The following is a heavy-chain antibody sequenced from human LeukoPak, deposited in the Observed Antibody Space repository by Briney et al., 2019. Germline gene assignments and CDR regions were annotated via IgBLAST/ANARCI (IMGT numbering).Heavy chain of an antibody. CDR3: ARARGYYYYMDV. Sequence: PGGSLRLSCAASGFTFSSYWMHWVRQAPGKGLVWVSRINSDGSSTSYADSVKGRFTISRDNAKNTLYLQMNSLRAEDTAVSYCARARGYYYYMDVWGKGTTVTVSS. J-gene: IGHJ6*03. CDR2: INSDGSST. CDR1: GFTFSSYW. V-gene: IGHV3-74*01.